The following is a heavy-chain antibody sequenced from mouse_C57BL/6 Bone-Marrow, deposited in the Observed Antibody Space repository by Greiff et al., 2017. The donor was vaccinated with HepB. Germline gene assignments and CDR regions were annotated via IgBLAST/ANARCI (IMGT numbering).Heavy chain of an antibody. D-gene: IGHD1-1*01. CDR2: ISGGSSTI. CDR1: GFTFSDYG. J-gene: IGHJ1*03. V-gene: IGHV5-17*01. CDR3: ARGYYGSSPYWYFDV. Sequence: DVHLVESGGGLVKPGGSLKLSCAASGFTFSDYGMHWVRQAPEKGLEWVAYISGGSSTIYYADTVKGRFTISRDNAKNTLFLQMTSLRSEDTAMYYCARGYYGSSPYWYFDVWGTGTTVTVSS.